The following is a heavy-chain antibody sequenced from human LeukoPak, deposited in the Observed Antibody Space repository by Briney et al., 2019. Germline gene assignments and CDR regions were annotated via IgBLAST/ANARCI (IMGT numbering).Heavy chain of an antibody. Sequence: SVRVSCKASGGTFSSYAISWVRQAPGQGLEWMGRIIPILGIANYAQKFQGRVTITADKSTSTAYMELSSLRSEDTAVYYCAREKERITMIVVVTPPDYWGQGTLVTVSS. D-gene: IGHD3-22*01. V-gene: IGHV1-69*04. CDR1: GGTFSSYA. CDR3: AREKERITMIVVVTPPDY. CDR2: IIPILGIA. J-gene: IGHJ4*02.